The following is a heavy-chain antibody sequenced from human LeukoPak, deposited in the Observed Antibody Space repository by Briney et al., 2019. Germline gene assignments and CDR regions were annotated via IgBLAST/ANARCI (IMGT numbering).Heavy chain of an antibody. CDR2: IWYDGSNK. CDR3: AKDSGYDRTPFFIDY. Sequence: GSLRLSCAASGFTFSSYGMHWVRQAPGKGLEWVAVIWYDGSNKYYADSVKGRFTISRDNSKNTLYLQMNSLRAEDTAVYYCAKDSGYDRTPFFIDYWGQGTLVTVSS. V-gene: IGHV3-33*06. CDR1: GFTFSSYG. J-gene: IGHJ4*02. D-gene: IGHD3-22*01.